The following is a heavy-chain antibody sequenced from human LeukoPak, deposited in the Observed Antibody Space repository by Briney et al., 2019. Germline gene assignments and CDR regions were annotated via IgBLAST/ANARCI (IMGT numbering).Heavy chain of an antibody. CDR1: GFTFSSYW. CDR3: ARDSSGNDY. D-gene: IGHD6-19*01. CDR2: IKEDGSEK. Sequence: GGSLRLSCVASGFTFSSYWMSWVRQTPGKGLEWVANIKEDGSEKYYVDSVKGRFTISRDNAKNSLYLEMSNLRAEDTAVYYCARDSSGNDYWGQGTLVTASS. V-gene: IGHV3-7*01. J-gene: IGHJ4*02.